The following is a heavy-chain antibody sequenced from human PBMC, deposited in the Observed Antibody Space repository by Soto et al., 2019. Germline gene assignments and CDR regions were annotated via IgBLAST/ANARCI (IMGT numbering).Heavy chain of an antibody. CDR3: ARHPGGY. J-gene: IGHJ4*02. CDR2: ISSSSTTI. Sequence: GSLRLSCAAPGFTFSSYSMNWVRQAPGKGLEWVSYISSSSTTIFYADSVKGRFTISRDNAKNSLYLQMNSLRAEDTAVYFCARHPGGYWGQGTQVTVSS. V-gene: IGHV3-48*01. CDR1: GFTFSSYS.